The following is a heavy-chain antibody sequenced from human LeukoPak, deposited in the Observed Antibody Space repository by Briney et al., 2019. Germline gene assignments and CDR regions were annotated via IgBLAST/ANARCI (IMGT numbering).Heavy chain of an antibody. CDR1: GFTFSSYS. D-gene: IGHD6-13*01. V-gene: IGHV3-21*01. CDR2: ISSSSSYI. Sequence: GGSLRLSCAASGFTFSSYSMNWVRQAPGKGLEWVSSISSSSSYIYYADSVKGRFTISRDNAKNSLYLQMNSLRAEDTAVYYCARDSKSSSRYYWHFDLWGRGTLVTVSS. CDR3: ARDSKSSSRYYWHFDL. J-gene: IGHJ2*01.